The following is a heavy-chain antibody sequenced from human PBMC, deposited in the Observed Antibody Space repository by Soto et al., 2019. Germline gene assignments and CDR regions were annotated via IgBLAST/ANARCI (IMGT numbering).Heavy chain of an antibody. V-gene: IGHV1-8*01. CDR1: GYTFTSYD. CDR3: VRPNWNYANWFDP. D-gene: IGHD1-7*01. CDR2: MNPNSGNT. Sequence: QVQLVQSGAEVKKPGASVKVSCKASGYTFTSYDINWVRQATGQGLEWMGWMNPNSGNTGYAQKSQGRATMTSNTSISTAYMELSSLRSEDTAVYYCVRPNWNYANWFDPWGQGTLVTVSS. J-gene: IGHJ5*02.